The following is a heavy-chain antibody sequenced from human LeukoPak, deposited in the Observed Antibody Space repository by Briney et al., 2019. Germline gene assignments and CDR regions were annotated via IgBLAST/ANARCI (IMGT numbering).Heavy chain of an antibody. CDR2: ISPSGGST. CDR1: GYTFTSNY. Sequence: ASVKVFCKAFGYTFTSNYMHWVRQAPGQGPEWMGVISPSGGSTTYAQKFQGRVTLTRDMSTSTDYLELSSLGSEDTAVYYCARDNSVRDEAWWFNPWGQGTLVTVSS. V-gene: IGHV1-46*01. CDR3: ARDNSVRDEAWWFNP. D-gene: IGHD5-24*01. J-gene: IGHJ5*02.